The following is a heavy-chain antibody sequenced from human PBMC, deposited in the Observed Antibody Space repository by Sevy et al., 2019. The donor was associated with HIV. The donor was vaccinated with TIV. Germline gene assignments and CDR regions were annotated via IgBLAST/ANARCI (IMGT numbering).Heavy chain of an antibody. CDR3: AKDRNGIAAAGNPFDY. D-gene: IGHD6-13*01. Sequence: GGSLRLSCAASGITFSSYAMNWVRQAPGKGLEWVSGISDSGSSTYYADSVKGRFTISRDNSKNTLYLQMNSLRAEDTAVYYCAKDRNGIAAAGNPFDYWGQGTLVTVSS. J-gene: IGHJ4*02. CDR2: ISDSGSST. V-gene: IGHV3-23*01. CDR1: GITFSSYA.